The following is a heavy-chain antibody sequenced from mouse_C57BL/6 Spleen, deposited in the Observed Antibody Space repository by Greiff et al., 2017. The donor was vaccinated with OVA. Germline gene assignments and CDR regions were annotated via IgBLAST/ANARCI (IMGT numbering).Heavy chain of an antibody. D-gene: IGHD2-3*01. V-gene: IGHV1-59*01. CDR1: GYTFTSYW. CDR3: ARYDGHYAMDY. CDR2: IDPSDSYT. J-gene: IGHJ4*01. Sequence: VQLQQPGAELVRPGPSVKLSCKASGYTFTSYWMHWVKQRPGQGLEWIGVIDPSDSYTNYNQKFKGKATLTVDTSSSTAYMQLSSLTSEDSAVYYCARYDGHYAMDYWGQGTSVTVSS.